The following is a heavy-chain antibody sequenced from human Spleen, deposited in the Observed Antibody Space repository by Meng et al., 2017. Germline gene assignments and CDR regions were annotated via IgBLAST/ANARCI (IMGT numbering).Heavy chain of an antibody. V-gene: IGHV4-61*01. Sequence: SETLSLTCTVSGGSVSSGSYNWNWIRQPPGKGLEWIGYMHNSGSTKYNPSLKSRVTISVDTSKNQFSLKVNSMTAADTAVYYCARAGSNKGYYWGQGTLVTVSS. CDR2: MHNSGST. D-gene: IGHD3-10*01. CDR1: GGSVSSGSYN. CDR3: ARAGSNKGYY. J-gene: IGHJ4*02.